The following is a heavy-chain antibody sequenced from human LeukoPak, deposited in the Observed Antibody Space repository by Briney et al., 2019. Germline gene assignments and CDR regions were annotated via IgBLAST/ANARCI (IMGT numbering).Heavy chain of an antibody. CDR1: GVSFNAYY. V-gene: IGHV4-34*01. CDR2: INHSGST. D-gene: IGHD2-15*01. J-gene: IGHJ4*02. Sequence: SETLSLTCTVSGVSFNAYYWSWIRQSPGKGLEWIGEINHSGSTNYNPSLKSRVTISVDTSKNQFSLKLSSVTAADTAVYYCARGGVYCSGGSCYVYDYWGQGTLVTVSS. CDR3: ARGGVYCSGGSCYVYDY.